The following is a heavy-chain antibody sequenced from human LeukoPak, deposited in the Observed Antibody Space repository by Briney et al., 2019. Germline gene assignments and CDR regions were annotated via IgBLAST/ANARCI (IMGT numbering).Heavy chain of an antibody. J-gene: IGHJ4*02. CDR1: GYTFTSYY. V-gene: IGHV1-46*01. CDR3: ARDYGGSYYSDY. CDR2: INPSGGDT. Sequence: ASVKVSCKASGYTFTSYYVHWVRQAPGQGLEWMGIINPSGGDTDYAQEFQGRVTMTRDTSTSTVYMELSSLRSEDTAVYYCARDYGGSYYSDYWGQGTLVTVSS. D-gene: IGHD1-26*01.